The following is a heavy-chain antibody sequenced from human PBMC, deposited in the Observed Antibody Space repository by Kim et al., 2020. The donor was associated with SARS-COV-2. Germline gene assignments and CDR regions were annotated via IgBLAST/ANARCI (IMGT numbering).Heavy chain of an antibody. V-gene: IGHV3-23*01. Sequence: YEDSVKGRFSIARDDSKNTLYLQMNSLRAEDTAVYYCAKLKTSSCYSAMDVWGQGTTVTVSS. J-gene: IGHJ6*02. D-gene: IGHD2-2*02. CDR3: AKLKTSSCYSAMDV.